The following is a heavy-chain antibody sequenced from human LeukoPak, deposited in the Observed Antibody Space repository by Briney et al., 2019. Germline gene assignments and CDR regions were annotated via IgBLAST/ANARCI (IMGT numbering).Heavy chain of an antibody. Sequence: ASVKVSCKASGYTFTSYYMHWVRQAPGQGLEWMGIINPSGGSTSYAQKFQGRVTMTRDTSTSTAYMELRSLRSDDTAVYYCAREGSTDYSNGPYYYYGMDVWGQGTTVTVSS. D-gene: IGHD4-11*01. V-gene: IGHV1-46*01. CDR1: GYTFTSYY. J-gene: IGHJ6*02. CDR3: AREGSTDYSNGPYYYYGMDV. CDR2: INPSGGST.